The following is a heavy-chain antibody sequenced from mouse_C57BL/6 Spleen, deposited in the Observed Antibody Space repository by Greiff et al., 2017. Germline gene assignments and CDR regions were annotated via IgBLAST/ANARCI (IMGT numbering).Heavy chain of an antibody. CDR2: IHPNSGST. CDR3: ATTVVATPMAMDD. CDR1: GYTFTSYW. V-gene: IGHV1-64*01. D-gene: IGHD1-1*01. J-gene: IGHJ4*01. Sequence: QVQLQQPGAELVKPGASVKLSCKASGYTFTSYWMHWVKQRPGQGLEWIGMIHPNSGSTNYNEKFKSKATLTVAKSSSTAYMQLSSLTSEDSAVYYCATTVVATPMAMDDWGQGTSVTGSS.